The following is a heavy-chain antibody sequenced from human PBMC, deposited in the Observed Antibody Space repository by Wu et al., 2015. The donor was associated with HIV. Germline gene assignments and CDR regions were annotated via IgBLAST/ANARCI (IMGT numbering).Heavy chain of an antibody. CDR1: GYFLSKLS. CDR2: FDPGDGET. D-gene: IGHD7-27*01. CDR3: ATGILGALDI. V-gene: IGHV1-24*01. J-gene: IGHJ3*02. Sequence: QVHLVQSGSEVKKPGASVKVSCKVSGYFLSKLSMHWVRQAPGKGLEWMGGFDPGDGETVYARKFQGRVTMIEDISTDIAYMELSSLSSEDTAVYYCATGILGALDIWGQGTMVTVSS.